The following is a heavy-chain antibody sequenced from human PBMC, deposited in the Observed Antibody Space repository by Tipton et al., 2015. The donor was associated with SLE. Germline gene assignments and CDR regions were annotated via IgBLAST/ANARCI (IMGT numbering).Heavy chain of an antibody. D-gene: IGHD2-15*01. Sequence: TLSLTCSVSGGSITTYYWSWIRQPPGKGLEWIGYVYNSGSTYYNPSLKSRVTMSIDTSKNQFSLNLSSVTAADTAVYYCARTQYCSGGSCPGYNYYYTMDVWGQGTTVTVSS. V-gene: IGHV4-59*01. CDR1: GGSITTYY. J-gene: IGHJ6*02. CDR3: ARTQYCSGGSCPGYNYYYTMDV. CDR2: VYNSGST.